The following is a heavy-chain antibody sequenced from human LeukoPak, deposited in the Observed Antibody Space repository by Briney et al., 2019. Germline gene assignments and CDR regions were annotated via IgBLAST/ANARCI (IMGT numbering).Heavy chain of an antibody. V-gene: IGHV3-30-3*01. D-gene: IGHD4-23*01. CDR2: ISYDGSNK. CDR3: ARDAETTVVTPDY. Sequence: GGSLRLSCAASGFTFSSYAMHWVRQAPGKGLEWVAVISYDGSNKYYADSVKGRFTISRDNSKNTLSLQMNSLRAEDTAVYYCARDAETTVVTPDYWGQGTLVTVSS. CDR1: GFTFSSYA. J-gene: IGHJ4*02.